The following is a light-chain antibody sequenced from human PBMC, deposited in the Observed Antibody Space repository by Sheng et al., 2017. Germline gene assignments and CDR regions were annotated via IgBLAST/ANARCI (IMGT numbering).Light chain of an antibody. J-gene: IGKJ1*01. Sequence: EIVMTQSPATLSVSPGERATLSCRASQSVSSNLAWYQQKHGQAPRLLIYGASTRATGIPARFSGSGSGTDFTLTISSLEPEDFAVYYCQQRSNWHTFGQGTKVEIK. V-gene: IGKV3D-11*02. CDR3: QQRSNWHT. CDR1: QSVSSN. CDR2: GAS.